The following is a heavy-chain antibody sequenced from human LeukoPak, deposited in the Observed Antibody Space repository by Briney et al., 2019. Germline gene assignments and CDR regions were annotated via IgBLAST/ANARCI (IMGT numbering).Heavy chain of an antibody. Sequence: PGRSLRLSCAASGFTFSSYAMHWVRQAPGKGLEWVAVISYDGSNKYYADSVKGRFTISRDNSKNTLYLQMNSLRAEDTAVYYCARGSVRGPRGPVDYWGQGTLVTVSS. CDR2: ISYDGSNK. D-gene: IGHD3-10*01. J-gene: IGHJ4*02. CDR3: ARGSVRGPRGPVDY. CDR1: GFTFSSYA. V-gene: IGHV3-30-3*01.